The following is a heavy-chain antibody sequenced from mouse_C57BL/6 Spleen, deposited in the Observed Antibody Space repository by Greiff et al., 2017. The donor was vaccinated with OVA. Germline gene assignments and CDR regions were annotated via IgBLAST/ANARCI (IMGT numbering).Heavy chain of an antibody. CDR1: GFNIKDYY. Sequence: VQLQQSGAELVRPGASVKLSCTASGFNIKDYYMHWVKQRPEQGLEWIGRIDPEEGEQEYAPKFQGKATMTADTSSNTAYLQLSSLTSEDTAVYYCTTYYYGSSSFAYWGQGTLVTVSA. V-gene: IGHV14-1*01. CDR2: IDPEEGEQ. D-gene: IGHD1-1*01. J-gene: IGHJ3*01. CDR3: TTYYYGSSSFAY.